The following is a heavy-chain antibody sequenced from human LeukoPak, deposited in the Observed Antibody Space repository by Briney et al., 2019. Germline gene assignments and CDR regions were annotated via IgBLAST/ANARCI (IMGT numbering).Heavy chain of an antibody. J-gene: IGHJ4*02. CDR2: IYYSGST. CDR3: ARDVHDSSGYYLAY. CDR1: GGSISSGGYY. V-gene: IGHV4-31*03. Sequence: KPSENLSLTCTVSGGSISSGGYYWSWIRQHPGKGLEWIGYIYYSGSTYYNPSLKSRVTISVDTSKNQFSLKLSSVTAADTAVYYCARDVHDSSGYYLAYWGQGTLVTVSS. D-gene: IGHD3-22*01.